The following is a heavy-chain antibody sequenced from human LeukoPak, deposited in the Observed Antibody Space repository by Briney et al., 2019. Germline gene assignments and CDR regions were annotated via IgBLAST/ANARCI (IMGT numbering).Heavy chain of an antibody. J-gene: IGHJ6*03. CDR3: ARGGWDTAMVYYYYYMDV. CDR1: GFTFSSYS. D-gene: IGHD5-18*01. V-gene: IGHV3-48*04. Sequence: GGSLRLSCAASGFTFSSYSMNWVRQAPGKGLEWVSYISSSSGTIYYADSVKGRFTISRDNAKNSLYLQMNSLRAEDTAVYYCARGGWDTAMVYYYYYMDVWGKGTTVTVSS. CDR2: ISSSSGTI.